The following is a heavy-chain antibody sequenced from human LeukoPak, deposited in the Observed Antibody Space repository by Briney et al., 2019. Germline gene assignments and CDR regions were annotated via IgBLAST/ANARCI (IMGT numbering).Heavy chain of an antibody. CDR1: GFSVSTYA. Sequence: GESLKISCAASGFSVSTYAMSWVRQAPGKGLEWVSAISVSGDNTYYADSVKGRFTLFRDNSKNTLYLQMNRLRVEDTAVYYCAKEGGGADDYWGQGTLVTVSS. J-gene: IGHJ4*02. CDR3: AKEGGGADDY. V-gene: IGHV3-23*01. D-gene: IGHD3-16*01. CDR2: ISVSGDNT.